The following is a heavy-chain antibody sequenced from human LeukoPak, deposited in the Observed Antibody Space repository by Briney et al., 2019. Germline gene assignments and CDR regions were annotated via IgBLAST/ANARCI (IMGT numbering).Heavy chain of an antibody. J-gene: IGHJ4*02. CDR1: GGSVSSSSYY. V-gene: IGHV4-39*07. CDR2: IYYSGST. CDR3: ARIDTYYYDSSGYYFDY. Sequence: SETLSLTCTVSGGSVSSSSYYWGWIRQPPGKGLEWIGSIYYSGSTYYNPSLKSRVTISVDTSKNQFSLKLSSVTAADTAVYYCARIDTYYYDSSGYYFDYWGQGTLVTVSS. D-gene: IGHD3-22*01.